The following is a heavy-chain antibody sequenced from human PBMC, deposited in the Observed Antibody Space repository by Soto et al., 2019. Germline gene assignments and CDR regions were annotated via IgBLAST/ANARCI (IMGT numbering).Heavy chain of an antibody. J-gene: IGHJ3*02. V-gene: IGHV1-18*01. CDR2: ISAYNGNT. Sequence: ASVQVSCKASGYTFTSYGISWVRQAPGQGLERMGWISAYNGNTNYAQKLQGRVTMTTDTSTSTAYMELSSLRSDDTAVYYCARDQNYYDSSGSITPRSAFDIWGQVTRFAVSS. CDR1: GYTFTSYG. D-gene: IGHD3-22*01. CDR3: ARDQNYYDSSGSITPRSAFDI.